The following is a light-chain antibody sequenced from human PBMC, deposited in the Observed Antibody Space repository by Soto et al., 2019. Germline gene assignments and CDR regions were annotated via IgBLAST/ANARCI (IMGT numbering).Light chain of an antibody. J-gene: IGKJ2*01. CDR2: GAA. CDR3: QQYNNWTGVT. Sequence: EVVMTQSPATLSVSPGARATLSCWASQSICTYLAWYQQKPGQAPRLLIYGAATRATGIPARFSGSGSGTEFTLTIGSLQSEAFTVCACQQYNNWTGVTFGQGTMLEI. V-gene: IGKV3-15*01. CDR1: QSICTY.